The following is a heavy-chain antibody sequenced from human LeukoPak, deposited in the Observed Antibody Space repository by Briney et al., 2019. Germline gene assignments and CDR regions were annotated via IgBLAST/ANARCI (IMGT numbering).Heavy chain of an antibody. J-gene: IGHJ4*02. D-gene: IGHD6-19*01. Sequence: GASVKVSCKASGYTFTSYDINWVRQATGQGLEWMGWMNPNSGNTGYAQKFQGRVTITRNTSISTAYMELSSLRSEDTAVYYCASRQSSGWYPLGYWGQGTLVTVSS. CDR1: GYTFTSYD. CDR2: MNPNSGNT. V-gene: IGHV1-8*03. CDR3: ASRQSSGWYPLGY.